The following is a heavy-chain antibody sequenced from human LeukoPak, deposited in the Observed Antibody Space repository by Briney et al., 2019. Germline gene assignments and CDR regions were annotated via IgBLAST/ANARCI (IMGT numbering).Heavy chain of an antibody. CDR3: ATSKKSDILMDV. D-gene: IGHD3-9*01. J-gene: IGHJ6*03. V-gene: IGHV3-11*01. CDR2: ISSSGSTI. CDR1: GFTFSDYY. Sequence: GGSLRLSCAASGFTFSDYYMSWIRQAPGKGLEWVSYISSSGSTIYYADFVKGRFTISRDNAKNSLYLQMNSLRAEDTAVYYCATSKKSDILMDVWGKGTTVTVSS.